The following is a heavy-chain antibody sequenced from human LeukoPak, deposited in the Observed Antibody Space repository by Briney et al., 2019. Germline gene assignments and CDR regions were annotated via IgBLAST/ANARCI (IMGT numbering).Heavy chain of an antibody. CDR1: GGSISSSSYY. CDR3: ARHGIVGSDEAFDI. D-gene: IGHD1-26*01. V-gene: IGHV4-39*01. J-gene: IGHJ3*02. Sequence: SETLSLTRTVSGGSISSSSYYWGWIRPPPGKGLEWIGSIYYSGSTYYNPSLKSRVTISVDTSKNQFSLKLSSVTAADTAVYYCARHGIVGSDEAFDIWGQGTMVTVSS. CDR2: IYYSGST.